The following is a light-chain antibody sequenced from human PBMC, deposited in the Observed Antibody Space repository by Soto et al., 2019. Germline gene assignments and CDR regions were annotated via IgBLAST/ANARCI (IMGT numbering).Light chain of an antibody. CDR2: AAS. V-gene: IGKV1-6*01. CDR3: LQDYDFPLT. CDR1: QGIRND. Sequence: AIQMPQSPYSLSASVGDRVTINCRASQGIRNDLGWYQQKPGKAPKLLIYAASTLQSGVPSRFSGSGSGTDFTLTISSLQPEDFATYYCLQDYDFPLTFGQGTTVEI. J-gene: IGKJ1*01.